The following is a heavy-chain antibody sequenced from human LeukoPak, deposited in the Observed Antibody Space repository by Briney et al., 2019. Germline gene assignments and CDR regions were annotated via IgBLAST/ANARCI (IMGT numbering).Heavy chain of an antibody. Sequence: GGSLRLSCAASGFTFYDYAMHWVRHAPGKGLEWVSGISWNSGSIGYADSVKGRFTISRDNAKNSLYLQMNSLRAEDTALYYCAKKAVADDYFDYWGQGTLVTVSS. D-gene: IGHD6-19*01. CDR2: ISWNSGSI. V-gene: IGHV3-9*01. J-gene: IGHJ4*02. CDR3: AKKAVADDYFDY. CDR1: GFTFYDYA.